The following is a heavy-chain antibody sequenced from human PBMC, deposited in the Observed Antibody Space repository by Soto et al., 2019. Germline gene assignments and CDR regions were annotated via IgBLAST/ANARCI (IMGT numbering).Heavy chain of an antibody. V-gene: IGHV3-30*18. CDR1: GFTFNSYG. J-gene: IGHJ6*02. CDR2: ISYDGSNK. D-gene: IGHD2-2*01. Sequence: SLRLSCAGSGFTFNSYGMHWVRQAPGKGLEWVAVISYDGSNKYYADSVKGRFTISRDNSKNTLYLQMNSLRAEDTAVYYCAKEIGYCSSTSCSSRGMDVWGQGTTVTVSS. CDR3: AKEIGYCSSTSCSSRGMDV.